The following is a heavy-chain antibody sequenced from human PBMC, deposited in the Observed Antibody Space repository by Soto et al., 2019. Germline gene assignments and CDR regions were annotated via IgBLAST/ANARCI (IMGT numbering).Heavy chain of an antibody. CDR1: GGSISSGGYY. V-gene: IGHV4-31*03. J-gene: IGHJ4*02. CDR2: IYYSGST. CDR3: ARGRGPGDYGDYELFDY. Sequence: PSETLSLTCTVSGGSISSGGYYWSWIRQHPGKGLEWIGYIYYSGSTYYNPSLKSRVTISVDTSKNQFSLKLSSVTAADTAVYYCARGRGPGDYGDYELFDYWGQGTLVTVSS. D-gene: IGHD4-17*01.